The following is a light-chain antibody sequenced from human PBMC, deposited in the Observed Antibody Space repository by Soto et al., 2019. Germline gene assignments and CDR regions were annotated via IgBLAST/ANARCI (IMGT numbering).Light chain of an antibody. CDR2: DAS. Sequence: EIVLTQSPATLSLSPGERATLSCRASQSVSSYLAWYQQKPGQAPRLLIYDASNRATGIPARFSGSGSGTDFTLTISCLQSEDFATYYGQQYYSYPITFGQGTRLEIK. J-gene: IGKJ5*01. CDR3: QQYYSYPIT. CDR1: QSVSSY. V-gene: IGKV3-11*01.